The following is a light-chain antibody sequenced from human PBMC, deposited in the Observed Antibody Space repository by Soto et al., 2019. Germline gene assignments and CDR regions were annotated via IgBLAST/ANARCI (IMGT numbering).Light chain of an antibody. CDR1: SNDIGVSNY. V-gene: IGLV2-14*03. CDR3: TSYTRSPHYV. J-gene: IGLJ1*01. Sequence: QSALTQPASVSGSPGQSITVSCTGTSNDIGVSNYVSWYQQHPGKAPRLIIYDVDNRPSGVSARFSGSKSGNTASLTISGLQTEDEADYYCTSYTRSPHYVFGTGTKVTVI. CDR2: DVD.